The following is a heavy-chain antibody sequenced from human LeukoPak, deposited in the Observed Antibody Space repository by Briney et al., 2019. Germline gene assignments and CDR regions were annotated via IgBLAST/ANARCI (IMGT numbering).Heavy chain of an antibody. V-gene: IGHV4-4*07. J-gene: IGHJ5*02. CDR3: ARYDFWSGLFDP. CDR1: GGSISSYY. CDR2: IYTSGST. D-gene: IGHD3-3*01. Sequence: SETLSLTCTVSGGSISSYYWSWIRQPAGKGLEWIGRIYTSGSTNYNPSLKSRVTMLVDTSKNQFSLKLSSVTAADTAVYYCARYDFWSGLFDPWGQGTLVTVSS.